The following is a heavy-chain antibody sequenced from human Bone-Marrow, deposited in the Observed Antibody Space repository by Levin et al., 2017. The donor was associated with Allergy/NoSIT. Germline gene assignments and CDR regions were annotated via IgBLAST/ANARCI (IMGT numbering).Heavy chain of an antibody. CDR1: GYSFTAYT. V-gene: IGHV1-3*01. J-gene: IGHJ4*02. D-gene: IGHD4-23*01. CDR2: INADSGIT. Sequence: GESLKISCQTSGYSFTAYTMHWVRQAPGQRLEWVGWINADSGITKYSEKFQGRVTLTRDTSASALYMELSSLRSEDTAVYYCARVKVTPRYYFDYWGQGALVTVSS. CDR3: ARVKVTPRYYFDY.